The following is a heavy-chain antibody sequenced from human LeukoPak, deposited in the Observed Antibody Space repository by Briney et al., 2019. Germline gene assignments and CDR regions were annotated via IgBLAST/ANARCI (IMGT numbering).Heavy chain of an antibody. CDR2: INHSGST. J-gene: IGHJ4*02. CDR1: GGSFSGYY. Sequence: SETLSLTCAVYGGSFSGYYWSWIRQPQGKGLEWIGAINHSGSTNYNPSLKSRVTISVDTSKNQFSLKLSSVTAADTAVYYCARQHYYGSGSYLYFDYWGQGTLVTVSS. D-gene: IGHD3-10*01. V-gene: IGHV4-34*01. CDR3: ARQHYYGSGSYLYFDY.